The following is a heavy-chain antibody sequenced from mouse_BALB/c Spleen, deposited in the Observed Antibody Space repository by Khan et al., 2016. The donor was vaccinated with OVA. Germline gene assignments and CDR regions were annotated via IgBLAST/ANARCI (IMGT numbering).Heavy chain of an antibody. CDR1: GFSFTRYS. CDR2: ISSGGTYT. J-gene: IGHJ4*01. V-gene: IGHV5-9-3*01. Sequence: EVELVESGGGLVKPGGSLKLSCAASGFSFTRYSMPWVRQTPEKRLAWVATISSGGTYTYYSDSLKGRFTISRDNANNTPLLQMSSLRSEDTAIYYCTRHEGYYGYGQGDYWGQGTSVTVSS. D-gene: IGHD2-2*01. CDR3: TRHEGYYGYGQGDY.